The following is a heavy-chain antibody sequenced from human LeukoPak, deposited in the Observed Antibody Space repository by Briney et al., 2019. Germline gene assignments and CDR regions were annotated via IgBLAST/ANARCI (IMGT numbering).Heavy chain of an antibody. CDR2: ISYDGSNK. V-gene: IGHV3-30*01. CDR3: ARVRLMVYATDAFDI. J-gene: IGHJ3*02. CDR1: GFTFSSYA. D-gene: IGHD2-8*01. Sequence: GSLRLSCAASGFTFSSYAMHWVRQAPGKGLEWVAVISYDGSNKYYADSVKGRFTISRDNSKNTLYLQMNSLRAEDTAVYYCARVRLMVYATDAFDIWGQGTMVTVSS.